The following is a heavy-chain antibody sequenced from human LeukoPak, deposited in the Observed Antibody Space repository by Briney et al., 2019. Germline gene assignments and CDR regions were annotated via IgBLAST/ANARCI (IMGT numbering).Heavy chain of an antibody. D-gene: IGHD3-22*01. CDR2: ITNDGSST. V-gene: IGHV3-74*01. Sequence: GGSLRLSCAATGLTFSSHWMHWVRQAPGKGLVWVSRITNDGSSTTYADSVKGRFTISRDNAKNSLYLQMNSLRDEDTAVYYCARDRSSSGYYPFDYWGQGTLVTVSS. J-gene: IGHJ4*02. CDR3: ARDRSSSGYYPFDY. CDR1: GLTFSSHW.